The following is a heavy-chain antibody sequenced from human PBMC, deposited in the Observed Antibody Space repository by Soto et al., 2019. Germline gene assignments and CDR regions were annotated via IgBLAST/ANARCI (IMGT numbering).Heavy chain of an antibody. CDR2: IIPIFGTA. CDR3: GVEMATAQGYYYYYGMDV. Sequence: GASVKVSCKASGGTFSSYAISWVRQAPGQGLEWMGGIIPIFGTANYAQKFQGRVTITADESTSTAYMELSSLRSEDTAVYYCGVEMATAQGYYYYYGMDVWGQGTTVTVSS. CDR1: GGTFSSYA. J-gene: IGHJ6*02. V-gene: IGHV1-69*13.